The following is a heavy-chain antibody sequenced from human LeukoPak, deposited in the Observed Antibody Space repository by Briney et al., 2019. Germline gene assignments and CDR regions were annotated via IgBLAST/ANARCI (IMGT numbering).Heavy chain of an antibody. CDR1: GFTVSTNY. V-gene: IGHV3-53*01. Sequence: PGGSLRLSCAASGFTVSTNYMSWVRQAPGKGLEWVSILYSGGGTYYADSVRGRFTISRDNSKNTLYLQMNSLRADDTAVYYCARSRDGSLDYWGQGTLDTVSS. D-gene: IGHD5-24*01. J-gene: IGHJ4*02. CDR3: ARSRDGSLDY. CDR2: LYSGGGT.